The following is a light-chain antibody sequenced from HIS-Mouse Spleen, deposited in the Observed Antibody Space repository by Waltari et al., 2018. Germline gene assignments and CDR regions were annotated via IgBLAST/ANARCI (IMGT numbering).Light chain of an antibody. V-gene: IGKV3-15*01. CDR1: QSVSSN. CDR2: GAS. Sequence: EIVMTQSPATLSVSPGERATLSCRASQSVSSNLAWYQQKPGQAPRLLIYGASTRATVIPARFSGSGSGTEFTLTISSMQSEDFAVYYCQQYNNWPWTFGQVTKVEIK. J-gene: IGKJ1*01. CDR3: QQYNNWPWT.